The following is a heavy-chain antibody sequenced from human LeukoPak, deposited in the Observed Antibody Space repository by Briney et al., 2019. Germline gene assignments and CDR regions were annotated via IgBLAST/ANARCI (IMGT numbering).Heavy chain of an antibody. Sequence: GGSLRLSCGASGFTFSNYGMLWVRQAPGRGLEWVAFIRYDGNNKLYADSMKGRFTISRDNSKNTLYLHINSLRAEDTAVYYCVKDNPLDYWGQGTLVIVSS. D-gene: IGHD1-14*01. CDR1: GFTFSNYG. CDR3: VKDNPLDY. CDR2: IRYDGNNK. J-gene: IGHJ4*02. V-gene: IGHV3-30*02.